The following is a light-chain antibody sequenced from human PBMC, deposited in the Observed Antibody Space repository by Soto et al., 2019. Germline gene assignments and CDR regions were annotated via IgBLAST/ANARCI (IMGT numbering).Light chain of an antibody. V-gene: IGKV1-5*03. CDR1: QSISSW. CDR2: KAS. CDR3: QHYNTYPWT. J-gene: IGKJ1*01. Sequence: IQMTQSPSLLSASVGDRFSITFRASQSISSWLAWYQQKPGKAPNLLIHKASHLESGVPSRFSGSGSGTEFTLTISSLQPGDFATYYCQHYNTYPWTFGQGTKVE.